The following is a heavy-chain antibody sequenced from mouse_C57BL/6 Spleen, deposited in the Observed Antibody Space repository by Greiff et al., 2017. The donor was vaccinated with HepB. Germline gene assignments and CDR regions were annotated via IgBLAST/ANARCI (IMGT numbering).Heavy chain of an antibody. D-gene: IGHD1-1*01. CDR1: GYTFTSYW. CDR2: IDPSDSET. J-gene: IGHJ2*01. V-gene: IGHV1-52*01. Sequence: QVQLQQPGAELVRPGSSVKLSCKASGYTFTSYWMHWVKQRPIQGLEWIGNIDPSDSETHYNQKFKDKATLTVDKSSSTAYMQLSSLTSEDSAVYYCARALSYYGSSLDYWGQGTTLTVSS. CDR3: ARALSYYGSSLDY.